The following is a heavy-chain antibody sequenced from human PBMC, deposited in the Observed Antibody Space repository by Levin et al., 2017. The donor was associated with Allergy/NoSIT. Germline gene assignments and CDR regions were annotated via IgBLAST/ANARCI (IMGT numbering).Heavy chain of an antibody. CDR2: IRSKAYGGTT. J-gene: IGHJ5*02. Sequence: PGGSLRLSCTASGFTFGDYAMSWVRQAPGKGLEWVGFIRSKAYGGTTEYAASVKGRFTISRDDSKSIAYLQMNSLKTEDTAVYYCTRAEGYIPNWFDPWGQGTLVTVSS. CDR1: GFTFGDYA. V-gene: IGHV3-49*04. D-gene: IGHD1-1*01. CDR3: TRAEGYIPNWFDP.